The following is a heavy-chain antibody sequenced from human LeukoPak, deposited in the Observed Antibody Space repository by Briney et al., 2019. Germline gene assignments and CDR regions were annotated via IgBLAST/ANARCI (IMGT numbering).Heavy chain of an antibody. D-gene: IGHD3-3*01. CDR1: GFTFNNYW. Sequence: GGSLRLSCAASGFTFNNYWMSWVRQAPGKGLEWVANIKQDGSEKYYVDSVKGRFTISRDNAKNSLYLQMNSLRAEDMAVYYCARDSTYYDFRSGCLNWFDPWGQGTLVTVSS. V-gene: IGHV3-7*01. CDR3: ARDSTYYDFRSGCLNWFDP. CDR2: IKQDGSEK. J-gene: IGHJ5*02.